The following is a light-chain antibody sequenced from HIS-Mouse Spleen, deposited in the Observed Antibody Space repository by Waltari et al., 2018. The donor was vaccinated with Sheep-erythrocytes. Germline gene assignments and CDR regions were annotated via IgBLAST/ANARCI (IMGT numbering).Light chain of an antibody. Sequence: IVMTQSPDSLAVSLAARATINCKSSQSVLYSSNNKNYLAWYQQKPGQPPKLLIYWASTRESGVPDRFSGSGSGTDFTLTISSLQAEDVAVYYCQQYYSTPLTFGGGTKVEIK. CDR3: QQYYSTPLT. CDR1: QSVLYSSNNKNY. J-gene: IGKJ4*01. V-gene: IGKV4-1*01. CDR2: WAS.